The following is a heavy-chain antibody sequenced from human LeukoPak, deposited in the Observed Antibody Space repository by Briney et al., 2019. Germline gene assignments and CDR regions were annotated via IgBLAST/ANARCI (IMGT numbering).Heavy chain of an antibody. CDR3: ARAFRAVTGTSLTNYYYYMDV. Sequence: ASVNVSCKASGGTFSSYAISWVRQAPGQGLEWMGGIIPIFGTANYAQKFQGRVTITADESTSTAYMELSSLRSEDTAVYYCARAFRAVTGTSLTNYYYYMDVWGKGTTVTVSS. J-gene: IGHJ6*03. V-gene: IGHV1-69*13. CDR2: IIPIFGTA. CDR1: GGTFSSYA. D-gene: IGHD1-20*01.